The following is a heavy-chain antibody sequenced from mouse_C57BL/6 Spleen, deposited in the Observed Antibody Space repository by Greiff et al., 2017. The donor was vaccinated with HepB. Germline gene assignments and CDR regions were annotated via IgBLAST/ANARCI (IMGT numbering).Heavy chain of an antibody. CDR2: INPSNGGT. V-gene: IGHV1-53*01. D-gene: IGHD1-1*01. CDR1: GYTFTSYW. J-gene: IGHJ3*01. Sequence: VQLQHPGTELVKPGASVKLSCKASGYTFTSYWMHWVKQRPGQGLEWIGNINPSNGGTNYNEKFKSKATLTVDKSSSTAYMQLSSLTSEDSAVYYCAREYGSSAAWFAYWGQGTLVTVSA. CDR3: AREYGSSAAWFAY.